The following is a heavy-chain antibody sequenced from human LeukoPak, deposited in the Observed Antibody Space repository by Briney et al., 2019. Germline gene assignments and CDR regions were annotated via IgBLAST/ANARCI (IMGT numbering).Heavy chain of an antibody. J-gene: IGHJ4*02. CDR1: GFTFDDYA. CDR3: AKLSNWGHYSDY. Sequence: GRSLRLSCAASGFTFDDYAMHWVRQAPGKGLEWVSGISWNSGSIGYADSVKGRFTISRDNAKNSLYLQMNSLRAEDMALYYCAKLSNWGHYSDYWGQGTLVTVSS. D-gene: IGHD7-27*01. V-gene: IGHV3-9*03. CDR2: ISWNSGSI.